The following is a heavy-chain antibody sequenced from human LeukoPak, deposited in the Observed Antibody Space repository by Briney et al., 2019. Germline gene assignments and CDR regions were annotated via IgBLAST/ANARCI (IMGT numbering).Heavy chain of an antibody. CDR1: GYTFTRHY. CDR3: ASGSYTVAGTGDDY. Sequence: ASVKVSCKASGYTFTRHYMNWVRQAPGQGLEWMGKINPSSGGTGYAQKFQGRVTMTRNTSISTAYMELSSLRSEDTAVYYCASGSYTVAGTGDDYWGQGTLVTVSS. CDR2: INPSSGGT. D-gene: IGHD6-19*01. V-gene: IGHV1-46*01. J-gene: IGHJ4*02.